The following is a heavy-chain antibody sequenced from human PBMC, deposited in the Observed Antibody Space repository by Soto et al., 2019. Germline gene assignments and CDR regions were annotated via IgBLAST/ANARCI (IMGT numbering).Heavy chain of an antibody. V-gene: IGHV1-18*01. D-gene: IGHD1-20*01. CDR1: GYTFTSYR. Sequence: ALVKVSCKAFGYTFTSYRISCVIQAPGQGLEWMGWISAYNGNTNYAQKLQGRVTMTTDTSTSTAYMELRSLRSDDTAVYFFSRPDDGIQGGLEAFEIWGQGTMDTGSS. CDR2: ISAYNGNT. J-gene: IGHJ3*02. CDR3: SRPDDGIQGGLEAFEI.